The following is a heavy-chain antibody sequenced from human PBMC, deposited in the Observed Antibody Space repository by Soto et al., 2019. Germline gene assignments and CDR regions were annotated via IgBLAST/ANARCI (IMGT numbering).Heavy chain of an antibody. CDR3: ARVGMQSGTYGL. CDR1: GFMLSTYS. J-gene: IGHJ4*02. Sequence: PGGSLRLSCTASGFMLSTYSMNWVRQAPGRGLEWIAYISSGGRNTYYADSVKGQLTISRDNAENSLYLHVVSLRDEDTAVYYCARVGMQSGTYGLWGQGTLVTVSS. CDR2: ISSGGRNT. D-gene: IGHD1-26*01. V-gene: IGHV3-48*02.